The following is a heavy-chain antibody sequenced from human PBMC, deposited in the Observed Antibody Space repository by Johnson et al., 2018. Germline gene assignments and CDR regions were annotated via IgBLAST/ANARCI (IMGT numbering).Heavy chain of an antibody. CDR2: MSYDGSYK. CDR1: GFTFSTYG. Sequence: QVQLVQSGGGVVPPGGSLRLSCAASGFTFSTYGIHWVRQAPGKGLEWVAVMSYDGSYKFYTDSVKGRFTISRDNSKNTLYLQMNSLRVEDTAVFYCAKSQRGIAVLLATYFQRWGQGTLVTVSS. CDR3: AKSQRGIAVLLATYFQR. J-gene: IGHJ1*01. D-gene: IGHD6-19*01. V-gene: IGHV3-30*18.